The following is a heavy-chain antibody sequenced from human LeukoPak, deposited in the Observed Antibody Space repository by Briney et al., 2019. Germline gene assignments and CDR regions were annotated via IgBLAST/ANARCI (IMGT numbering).Heavy chain of an antibody. V-gene: IGHV4-34*01. CDR2: INHSGST. Sequence: SETLSLTCAAYGGSFSGYYWSWIRQPPGKGLEWIGEINHSGSTNYNPSLKSRVTISVDTSKNQFSLKLSSVTAADTAVYYCARWVLYMVRGGPSNRFDPWGQGTLVTVSS. CDR1: GGSFSGYY. J-gene: IGHJ5*02. CDR3: ARWVLYMVRGGPSNRFDP. D-gene: IGHD3-10*01.